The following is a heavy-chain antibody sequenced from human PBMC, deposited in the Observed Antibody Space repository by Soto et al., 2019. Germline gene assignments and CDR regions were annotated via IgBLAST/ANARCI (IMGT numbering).Heavy chain of an antibody. Sequence: GGSLRLSCAASGFTFSDYYMSWIRQAPGKELEWVSYISSSGSTIYYADSVKGRFTISRDNAKNSLYLQMNSLRAEDTAVYYCAANFGRSPFDYWGQGTLVTVSS. CDR2: ISSSGSTI. CDR1: GFTFSDYY. D-gene: IGHD3-10*01. J-gene: IGHJ4*02. CDR3: AANFGRSPFDY. V-gene: IGHV3-11*01.